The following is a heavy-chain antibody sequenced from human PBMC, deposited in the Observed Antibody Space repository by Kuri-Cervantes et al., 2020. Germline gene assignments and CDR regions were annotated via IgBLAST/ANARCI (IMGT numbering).Heavy chain of an antibody. D-gene: IGHD6-13*01. V-gene: IGHV3-52*01. CDR3: ARGQQLVQFNYYYGMDV. Sequence: GESLKISCAASGFTFSSSWMHWVCQAPEKGLEWVANIKCDGSEKYYVDPVKGRFTISRDNAKNSLYLQMNSLRAEDTTVYYCARGQQLVQFNYYYGMDVWGQGTTVTVSS. CDR2: IKCDGSEK. J-gene: IGHJ6*02. CDR1: GFTFSSSW.